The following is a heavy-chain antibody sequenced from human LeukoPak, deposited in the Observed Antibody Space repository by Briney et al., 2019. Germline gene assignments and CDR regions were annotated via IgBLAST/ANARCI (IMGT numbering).Heavy chain of an antibody. J-gene: IGHJ6*02. CDR3: ARDGSAGYYYYGMDV. V-gene: IGHV4-59*01. CDR1: GGSISSYY. Sequence: SETLSLTCTVSGGSISSYYWSWIRQPPGKGLEWIGYIYYSGSTNYNPSLKSRVTISVDTSKNQFSLKLSSVTAADTAVYYCARDGSAGYYYYGMDVWXQGTTVTVSS. CDR2: IYYSGST.